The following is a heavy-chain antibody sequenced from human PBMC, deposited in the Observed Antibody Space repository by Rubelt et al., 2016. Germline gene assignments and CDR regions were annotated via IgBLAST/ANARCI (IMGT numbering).Heavy chain of an antibody. CDR1: GGSISSDDK. CDR2: INHGRGT. V-gene: IGHV4-4*02. Sequence: QVQLQESGPGLVKPSGTLSLTCAVSGGSISSDDKWTWVRQPPGKELEWIGEINHGRGTNYNPSLKSRVTVSLDTSKNQFSLKLSLMTAADTAMYYCAREVRSGEMDVWGQGTMVSVSS. J-gene: IGHJ6*02. D-gene: IGHD1-26*01. CDR3: AREVRSGEMDV.